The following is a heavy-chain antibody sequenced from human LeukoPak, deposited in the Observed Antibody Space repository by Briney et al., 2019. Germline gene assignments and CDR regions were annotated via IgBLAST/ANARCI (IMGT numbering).Heavy chain of an antibody. CDR1: GFTFSSYS. J-gene: IGHJ6*02. V-gene: IGHV3-21*01. CDR2: ISSSSSYI. D-gene: IGHD3-22*01. Sequence: KPGGSLRLSYAASGFTFSSYSMNWVRQAPGKGLEWVSSISSSSSYIYYADSVKGRFTISRDNAKNSLYLQMNSLRAEDTAVYYCARDGITMIYYGMDVWGQGTTATVSS. CDR3: ARDGITMIYYGMDV.